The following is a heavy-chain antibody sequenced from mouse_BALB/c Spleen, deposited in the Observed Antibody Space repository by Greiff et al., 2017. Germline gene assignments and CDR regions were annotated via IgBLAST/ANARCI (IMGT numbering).Heavy chain of an antibody. CDR3: ARVSYYYAMDY. V-gene: IGHV3-6*02. J-gene: IGHJ4*01. CDR1: GYSITSGYY. CDR2: ISYDGSN. Sequence: DVQLQESGPGLVKPSQSLSLTCSVTGYSITSGYYWNWIRQFPGNKLEWMGYISYDGSNNYNPSLKNRISITRDTSKNQFFLKLNSVTTEDTATYYCARVSYYYAMDYWGQGTSVTVSS.